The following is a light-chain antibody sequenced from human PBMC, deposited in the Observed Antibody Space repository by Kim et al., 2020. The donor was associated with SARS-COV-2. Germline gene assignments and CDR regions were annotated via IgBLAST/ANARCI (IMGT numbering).Light chain of an antibody. J-gene: IGLJ3*02. V-gene: IGLV3-19*01. CDR3: NSRDSSGNHWV. Sequence: ALGPTVRNTCQGDSLRSYYASWYQQKPGQAPVLVIYGKNNRPSGIPDRFSGSSSGNTASLTITGAQAEDEADYYCNSRDSSGNHWVFGGGTQLTVL. CDR1: SLRSYY. CDR2: GKN.